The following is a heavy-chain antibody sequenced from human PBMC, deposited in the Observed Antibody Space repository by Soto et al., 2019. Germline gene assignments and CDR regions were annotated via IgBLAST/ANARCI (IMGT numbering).Heavy chain of an antibody. D-gene: IGHD3-16*02. CDR1: GYTFTSYD. CDR3: ARGYYDYVWGSYRYESFDY. V-gene: IGHV1-8*01. J-gene: IGHJ4*02. Sequence: GASVKVSCKASGYTFTSYDINWVRQATGQGLEWMGWMNPNSGNTGYAQKFQGRVTMTRNTSISTAYMELSSLRSEDTAVYYCARGYYDYVWGSYRYESFDYWGQGTLVTVYS. CDR2: MNPNSGNT.